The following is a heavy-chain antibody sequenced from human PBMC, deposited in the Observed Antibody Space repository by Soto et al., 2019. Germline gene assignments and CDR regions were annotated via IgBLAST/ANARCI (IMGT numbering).Heavy chain of an antibody. CDR2: INAGNGNT. V-gene: IGHV1-3*01. D-gene: IGHD3-3*01. CDR3: ARDRAGFLEWLLHFDY. J-gene: IGHJ4*02. CDR1: GYTFTSYA. Sequence: ASVKVSCKASGYTFTSYAIHWVRQAPGQRLEWMGWINAGNGNTKYSQKFQGRVTITRDTSASTAYMELSSLRSEDTAVYYCARDRAGFLEWLLHFDYWGQGTLVTVSS.